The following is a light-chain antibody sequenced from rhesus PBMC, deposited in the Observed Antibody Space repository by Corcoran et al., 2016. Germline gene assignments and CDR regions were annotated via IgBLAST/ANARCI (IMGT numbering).Light chain of an antibody. Sequence: QVILTQSPATLSLSPGERATLSCRASQSVSSYLAWSQQKPGQAPRDLINGASSRATGIPDRFSGSGSGTDLTLTISSLEPEDVGVYHCYQHSSGYSFGQGTKVEIK. V-gene: IGKV3-10*01. J-gene: IGKJ2*01. CDR1: QSVSSY. CDR3: YQHSSGYS. CDR2: GAS.